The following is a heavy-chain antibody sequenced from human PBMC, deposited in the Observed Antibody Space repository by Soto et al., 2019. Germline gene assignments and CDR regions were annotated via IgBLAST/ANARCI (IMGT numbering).Heavy chain of an antibody. Sequence: QVQLVESGGGLVKPGGSLRLSCAASGFTFSDYYMTWIRQAPGKGLEWVSYISGSSSYSNYADSVKGRFTISRDNAKNALYLQMNSLRAEDTAVYYCAREPLSLGLRSGMDVWGQGTTVTVSS. J-gene: IGHJ6*02. CDR3: AREPLSLGLRSGMDV. D-gene: IGHD5-12*01. V-gene: IGHV3-11*06. CDR2: ISGSSSYS. CDR1: GFTFSDYY.